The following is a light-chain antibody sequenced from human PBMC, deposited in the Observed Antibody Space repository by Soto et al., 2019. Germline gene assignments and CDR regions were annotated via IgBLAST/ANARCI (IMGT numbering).Light chain of an antibody. CDR2: GAS. CDR1: QSVNSRF. Sequence: EIVLTQSPGTLSLSPGERATLSCRASQSVNSRFLAWYQQKPGQAPRLLMYGASTRATGIPDRFSGSGSGADFTLTISRLEPEDFAVDYCQQYGSSPPMYTFGQGTKLAIK. V-gene: IGKV3-20*01. J-gene: IGKJ2*01. CDR3: QQYGSSPPMYT.